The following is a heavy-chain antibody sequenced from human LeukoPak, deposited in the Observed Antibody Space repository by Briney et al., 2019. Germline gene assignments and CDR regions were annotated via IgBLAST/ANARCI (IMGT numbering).Heavy chain of an antibody. Sequence: PGGSLRLSCAASGFTFSDYYMSWIRQPPGKGLEWIGYIYYSGSTNYNPSLKSRVTISVDTSKNQFSLKLSSVTAADTAVYYCARGPPYYYDSSGQGSAFDIWGQGTMVTVSS. CDR2: IYYSGST. V-gene: IGHV4-59*01. CDR1: GFTFSDYY. D-gene: IGHD3-22*01. J-gene: IGHJ3*02. CDR3: ARGPPYYYDSSGQGSAFDI.